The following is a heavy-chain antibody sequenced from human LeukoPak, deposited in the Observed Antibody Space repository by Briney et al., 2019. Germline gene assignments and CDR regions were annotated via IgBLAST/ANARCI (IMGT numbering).Heavy chain of an antibody. CDR3: AKHAVAGTEVDY. D-gene: IGHD6-19*01. CDR1: GFTFSSYA. V-gene: IGHV3-30*04. J-gene: IGHJ4*02. Sequence: GGSLRLSCAASGFTFSSYAMHWVRQAPGKGLEWVAVISYDGSNKYYADSVKGRFTISRDNSKNTLYLQMNSLRAEDTAVYYCAKHAVAGTEVDYWGQGTLVTVSS. CDR2: ISYDGSNK.